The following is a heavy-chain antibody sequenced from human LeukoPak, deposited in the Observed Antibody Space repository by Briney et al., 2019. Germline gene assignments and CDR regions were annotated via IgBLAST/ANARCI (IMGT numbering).Heavy chain of an antibody. J-gene: IGHJ3*02. CDR2: ITRDSST. V-gene: IGHV3-23*01. CDR1: GFTFTTYA. Sequence: PGGSLRLSCAASGFTFTTYAMSWVRQAPGKGLEWVSGITRDSSTYYADSVKGRFTISRDNAKNSLYLQMNSLRAEDTALYYCARDLYSSGSDNAFDIWGQGTMVTVSS. D-gene: IGHD6-19*01. CDR3: ARDLYSSGSDNAFDI.